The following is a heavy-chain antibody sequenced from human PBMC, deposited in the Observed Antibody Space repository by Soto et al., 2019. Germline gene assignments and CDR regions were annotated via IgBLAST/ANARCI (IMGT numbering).Heavy chain of an antibody. D-gene: IGHD3-22*01. Sequence: QVQLQESGPGLVKPSQTLSLTCTVSGGSIRSGGYYWSWIRQDPGKGLEWIGYLYYSGVTYYNPSLKSRVTISVDTSKNQFSLKLNSATAVDTAVYSCARVGRYYDSGVWGGYFEYWGQGTLVTVTS. CDR1: GGSIRSGGYY. CDR2: LYYSGVT. J-gene: IGHJ4*02. CDR3: ARVGRYYDSGVWGGYFEY. V-gene: IGHV4-31*03.